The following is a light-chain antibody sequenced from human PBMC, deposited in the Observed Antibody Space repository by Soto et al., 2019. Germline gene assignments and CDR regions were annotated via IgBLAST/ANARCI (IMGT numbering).Light chain of an antibody. Sequence: QSALTQPASVSGSPGQSITISCTGTSSDVGSYNLVSWYQQHPGKAPKLMIYEVSQRPSGVSNRFSGSKSGNTASLTISGLQAEDEADYYCCSYAGSSTFAVFGGGTQLTVL. CDR3: CSYAGSSTFAV. J-gene: IGLJ7*01. CDR2: EVS. CDR1: SSDVGSYNL. V-gene: IGLV2-23*02.